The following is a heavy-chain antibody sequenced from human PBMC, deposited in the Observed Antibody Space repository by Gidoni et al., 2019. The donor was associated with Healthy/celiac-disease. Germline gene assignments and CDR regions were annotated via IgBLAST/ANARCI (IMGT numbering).Heavy chain of an antibody. V-gene: IGHV3-30-3*01. Sequence: QVQLVESGGGVVQPGRSLRLSCAASGFTFSSYAMHWARQAPGKGLELVAVISYDGSNKYYADSVKGRFTISRDNSKNTLYLQMNSLRAEDTAVYYCARDGKTTIFGVVITYYYGMDVWGQGTTVTVSS. CDR2: ISYDGSNK. D-gene: IGHD3-3*01. CDR1: GFTFSSYA. CDR3: ARDGKTTIFGVVITYYYGMDV. J-gene: IGHJ6*02.